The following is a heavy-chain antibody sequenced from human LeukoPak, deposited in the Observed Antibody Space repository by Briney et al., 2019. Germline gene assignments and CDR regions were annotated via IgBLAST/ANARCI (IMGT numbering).Heavy chain of an antibody. V-gene: IGHV3-33*06. D-gene: IGHD3-9*01. CDR2: IWYDGSNK. J-gene: IGHJ5*02. Sequence: PGGSLRLSCAASGFTFSSYGMHWVRQAPGKGLEWVAVIWYDGSNKYYADSVKGRFTISRDNSKNTLYLQMNSLRAEDTAVYYCAKNRYFDWLNWFDPWGQGTLVTVSS. CDR1: GFTFSSYG. CDR3: AKNRYFDWLNWFDP.